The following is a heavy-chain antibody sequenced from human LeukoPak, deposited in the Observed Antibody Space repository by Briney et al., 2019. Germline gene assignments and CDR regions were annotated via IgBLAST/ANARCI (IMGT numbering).Heavy chain of an antibody. CDR2: IIPILGIA. D-gene: IGHD6-6*01. Sequence: ASVKVSCKASGGTFSSYTISWVRHAPGQGLGWMGRIIPILGIANYAQKFQGRVTITADKSTSTAYMELSSLRSEDTAVYYCARDLPTSSPRAENYWGQGTLVTVSS. CDR1: GGTFSSYT. CDR3: ARDLPTSSPRAENY. J-gene: IGHJ4*02. V-gene: IGHV1-69*04.